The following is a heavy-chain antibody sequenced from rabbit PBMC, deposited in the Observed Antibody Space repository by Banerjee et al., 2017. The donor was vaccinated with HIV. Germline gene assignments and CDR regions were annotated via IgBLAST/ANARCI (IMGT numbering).Heavy chain of an antibody. J-gene: IGHJ4*01. CDR2: IHTDSGWT. CDR3: ARDLAGVIGWNFGL. CDR1: GFSFSSADW. D-gene: IGHD4-1*01. V-gene: IGHV1S40*01. Sequence: QSLEESGGDLVKPGSSLTLTCKASGFSFSSADWICWVRQAPGKGLELIGCIHTDSGWTWYASWVNGRFTTSKTSSTTVTLQMTSLTAADTATYFCARDLAGVIGWNFGLWGPGTLVTVS.